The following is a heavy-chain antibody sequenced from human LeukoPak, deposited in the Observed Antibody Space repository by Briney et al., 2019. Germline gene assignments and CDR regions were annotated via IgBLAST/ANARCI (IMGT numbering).Heavy chain of an antibody. CDR1: GYTFTGYY. CDR2: INPNSGGT. V-gene: IGHV1-2*02. CDR3: ARVVIYDSDAFDI. D-gene: IGHD2-21*01. J-gene: IGHJ3*02. Sequence: ASVKVSCKASGYTFTGYYMHWVRQAPGQGLEWMGWINPNSGGTNSAQKFQGRVTMTRDTSISTAYMELSRLRSDDTAVYYCARVVIYDSDAFDIWGQGTMVTVSS.